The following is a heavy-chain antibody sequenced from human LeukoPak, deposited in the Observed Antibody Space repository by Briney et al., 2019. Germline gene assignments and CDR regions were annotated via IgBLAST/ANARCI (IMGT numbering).Heavy chain of an antibody. CDR2: IIPIFGTA. Sequence: GASLKVSCKASGGTFSSYAISWVRQAPGQGLEWMGGIIPIFGTANYAQKFQGRVTITTDESTSTAYMELSSLRPEDTAVYYCARDQGGYYDSSGYFDYWGQGTLVTVSS. CDR3: ARDQGGYYDSSGYFDY. D-gene: IGHD3-22*01. J-gene: IGHJ4*02. CDR1: GGTFSSYA. V-gene: IGHV1-69*05.